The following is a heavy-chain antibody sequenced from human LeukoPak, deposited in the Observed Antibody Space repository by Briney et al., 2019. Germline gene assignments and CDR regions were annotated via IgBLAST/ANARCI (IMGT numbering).Heavy chain of an antibody. CDR1: GFTFSSYA. CDR2: ISGSGGST. V-gene: IGHV3-23*01. Sequence: GGSLGLSCAASGFTFSSYAMSWVRQAPGKGLEWVSAISGSGGSTYYADSVKGRFIISRDNSKNTLYLQMNSLRAEDTAVYYCAKKKGPRGDGDPIDYWGQGTLVTVSS. D-gene: IGHD4-17*01. CDR3: AKKKGPRGDGDPIDY. J-gene: IGHJ4*02.